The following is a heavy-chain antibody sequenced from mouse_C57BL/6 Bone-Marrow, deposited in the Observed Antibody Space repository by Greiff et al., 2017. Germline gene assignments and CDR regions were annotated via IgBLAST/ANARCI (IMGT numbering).Heavy chain of an antibody. Sequence: EVQLQESGAELVRPGASVKLSCTASGFNIKDDYMHWVKQRPEQGLEWIGWIDPENGAPAYATKFQGKATITADTSSNTAYLQLSSLTSEDTAVYYCTTRVFYYGSSDGYWGQGTTLTVSS. CDR3: TTRVFYYGSSDGY. V-gene: IGHV14-4*01. CDR2: IDPENGAP. CDR1: GFNIKDDY. J-gene: IGHJ2*01. D-gene: IGHD1-1*01.